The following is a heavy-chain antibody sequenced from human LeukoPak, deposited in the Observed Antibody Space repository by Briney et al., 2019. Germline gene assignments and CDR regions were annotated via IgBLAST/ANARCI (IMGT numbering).Heavy chain of an antibody. D-gene: IGHD3-22*01. CDR2: IYYSGST. Sequence: PSETLSLTFTVSGGSISSYYWSWSRQPPGKGLEWIGDIYYSGSTNYNPSLKSRVTLSVDTSTTQFSLKLSSVTAAETAVYYCARHGAMIVVNDAFDIWGQGTMVTVSS. V-gene: IGHV4-59*08. CDR3: ARHGAMIVVNDAFDI. CDR1: GGSISSYY. J-gene: IGHJ3*02.